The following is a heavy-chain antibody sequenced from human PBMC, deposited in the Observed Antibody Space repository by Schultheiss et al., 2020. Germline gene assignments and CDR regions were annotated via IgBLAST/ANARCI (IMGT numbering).Heavy chain of an antibody. J-gene: IGHJ4*02. Sequence: GGSLRLSCAASGFTFSSYWMHWVRQAPGKGLLWVSRINSEGSSTSYADSVKGRFTISRDNAKNTLYLQMNSLRAEDTAVYYCARNKYSSSWYAPYFDYWGQGTMVTVSS. D-gene: IGHD6-13*01. CDR3: ARNKYSSSWYAPYFDY. V-gene: IGHV3-74*01. CDR1: GFTFSSYW. CDR2: INSEGSST.